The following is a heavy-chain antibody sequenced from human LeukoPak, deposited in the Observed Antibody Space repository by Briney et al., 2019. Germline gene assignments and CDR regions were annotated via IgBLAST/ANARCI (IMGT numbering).Heavy chain of an antibody. CDR3: ARDTITMVRGVIIYYYYGMDV. CDR2: ISSSSSYI. V-gene: IGHV3-21*01. CDR1: GFTFSSYS. D-gene: IGHD3-10*01. J-gene: IGHJ6*02. Sequence: GGSLRLSFAASGFTFSSYSMNWVRQAPGKGLEWVSSISSSSSYIYYADSVKGRFTISRDNAKNSLYLQMNSLRAEDTAVYYCARDTITMVRGVIIYYYYGMDVWGQGTTVTVSS.